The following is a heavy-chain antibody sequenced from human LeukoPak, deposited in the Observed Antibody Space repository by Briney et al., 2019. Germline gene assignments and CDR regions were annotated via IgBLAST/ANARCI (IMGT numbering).Heavy chain of an antibody. CDR1: GFTFSSYA. CDR2: ISGSGGST. V-gene: IGHV3-23*01. J-gene: IGHJ4*02. D-gene: IGHD3-22*01. CDR3: AKRGSSADFDY. Sequence: GGSLTLSCAASGFTFSSYAMSWVRQAPGKGLEGVAAISGSGGSTYYADSVKGRFTISRDPSKNALYLQMNSPRAADTAVYYCAKRGSSADFDYWGQGTLVTVSS.